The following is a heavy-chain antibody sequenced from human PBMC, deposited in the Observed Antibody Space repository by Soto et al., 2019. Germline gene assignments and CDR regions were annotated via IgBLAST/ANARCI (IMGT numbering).Heavy chain of an antibody. V-gene: IGHV3-30*18. CDR3: AKDLSGYSSGWYGDFDY. CDR1: GFTFSSYG. Sequence: QVQLVESGGGVVQPGRSLRLSCAASGFTFSSYGMHWVRQAPGKGLEWVAVISYDGSNKYYADSVKGRFTISRDNSKNTLYLQMNSLRAEDTAVYYCAKDLSGYSSGWYGDFDYWGQGTLVTVSS. J-gene: IGHJ4*02. D-gene: IGHD6-19*01. CDR2: ISYDGSNK.